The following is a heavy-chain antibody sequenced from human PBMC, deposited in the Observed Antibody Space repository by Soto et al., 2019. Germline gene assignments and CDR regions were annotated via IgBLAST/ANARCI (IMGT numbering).Heavy chain of an antibody. J-gene: IGHJ5*02. CDR2: IKQDGSDK. D-gene: IGHD3-22*01. CDR1: GFTFSTYW. CDR3: ASRGDYYDT. Sequence: EVQLVESGGGLVQPGVSLRLSCAASGFTFSTYWMTWVRQAPGKGMEWVANIKQDGSDKYYVDSVEGRFTISRDNAKNSLYLKMDSLRAEDTAVYYCASRGDYYDTWGQGTLVTVSS. V-gene: IGHV3-7*01.